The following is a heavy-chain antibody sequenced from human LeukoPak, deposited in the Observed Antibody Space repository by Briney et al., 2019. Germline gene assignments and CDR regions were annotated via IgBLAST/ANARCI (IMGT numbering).Heavy chain of an antibody. V-gene: IGHV3-23*01. D-gene: IGHD3-9*01. J-gene: IGHJ4*02. CDR2: ISTSGGST. CDR3: ATEQRYFDWLLQRYFDY. CDR1: GFSFSSYA. Sequence: GGSLRLSCAASGFSFSSYAMSWVRQAPGKGLEWVSGISTSGGSTYYADSVKGRFTISRDNSKNTLFLQMNSLRAEDTAVYYCATEQRYFDWLLQRYFDYWGQGTLVTVSS.